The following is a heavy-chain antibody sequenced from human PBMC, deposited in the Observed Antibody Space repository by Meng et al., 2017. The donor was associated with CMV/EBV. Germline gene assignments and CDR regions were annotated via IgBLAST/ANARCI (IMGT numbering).Heavy chain of an antibody. CDR2: INPNSGGT. V-gene: IGHV1-2*02. CDR1: GYTFTGYY. Sequence: ASVKVSCKASGYTFTGYYMHWVRQAPGQGLEWMGWINPNSGGTNYAQKFQGRVTMTRDTSISTAYMELSRLRSDDTAVYYCAREGTDYSNPRVWSDPWGQGTLVTVSS. D-gene: IGHD4-11*01. CDR3: AREGTDYSNPRVWSDP. J-gene: IGHJ5*02.